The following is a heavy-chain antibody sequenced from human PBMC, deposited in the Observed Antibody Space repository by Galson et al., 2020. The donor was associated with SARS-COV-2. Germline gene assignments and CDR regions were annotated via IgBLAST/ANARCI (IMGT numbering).Heavy chain of an antibody. CDR3: ARVIFDRSGYRPDYYFDS. Sequence: ASETLSLTCTVSGDSLSGGTYYWTWIRQHPGKGLEWIAYIYYTGSAYYNPSLRRRVTISIDTSENQFSLRLSSVTAADTAVYYCARVIFDRSGYRPDYYFDSWGQGTLVTVSS. D-gene: IGHD3-22*01. CDR1: GDSLSGGTYY. CDR2: IYYTGSA. V-gene: IGHV4-31*03. J-gene: IGHJ4*02.